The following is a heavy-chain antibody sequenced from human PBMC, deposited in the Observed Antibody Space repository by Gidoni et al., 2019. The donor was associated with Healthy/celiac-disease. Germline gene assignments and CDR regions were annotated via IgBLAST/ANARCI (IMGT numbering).Heavy chain of an antibody. V-gene: IGHV3-30*18. Sequence: QVQLVESGGGVVQPGRSRRLACAASGCPCGSDGMHWVRQAPGQGREWVAVRSYDGSNKYYADSVKGRFTISRDNSKNTLYLQMNSLRAEDTAVYYCAKDSYDSSGYYYVGSDYWGQGTLVTVSS. CDR2: RSYDGSNK. CDR1: GCPCGSDG. CDR3: AKDSYDSSGYYYVGSDY. D-gene: IGHD3-22*01. J-gene: IGHJ4*02.